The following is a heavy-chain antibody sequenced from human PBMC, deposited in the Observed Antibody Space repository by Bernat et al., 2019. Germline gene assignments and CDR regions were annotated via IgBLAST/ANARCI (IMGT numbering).Heavy chain of an antibody. CDR2: ISSSGSTI. J-gene: IGHJ4*02. CDR1: GFTFSSYE. V-gene: IGHV3-48*03. CDR3: APSETGGLFDY. Sequence: EVQLVESGGGLVQPGGSLRLSCAASGFTFSSYEMNWVRQAPGKGLEWVSYISSSGSTIYYADSVKGRFTISRDNAKNSLYLQMNSPRAEDTAVYYCAPSETGGLFDYWGQGTLVTVSS. D-gene: IGHD2-15*01.